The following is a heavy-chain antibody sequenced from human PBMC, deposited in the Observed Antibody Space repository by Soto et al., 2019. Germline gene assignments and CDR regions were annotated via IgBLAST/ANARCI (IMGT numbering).Heavy chain of an antibody. CDR3: ARLNGYCVSTSCHGYYGMDV. J-gene: IGHJ6*02. D-gene: IGHD2-2*03. CDR1: GGSISTRDSISTRSFY. V-gene: IGHV4-39*01. Sequence: SETLSLTCTVSGGSISTRDSISTRSFYWGWMRQPPGKGLQWIASISYTDGSYYNSSLKSRLTISVDTSKNEFSLRLSSVTAADTAVYYCARLNGYCVSTSCHGYYGMDVWGQGTTVTVSS. CDR2: ISYTDGS.